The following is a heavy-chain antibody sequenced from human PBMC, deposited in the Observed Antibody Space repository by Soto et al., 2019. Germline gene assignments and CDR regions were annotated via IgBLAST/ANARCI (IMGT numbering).Heavy chain of an antibody. Sequence: SETLSLTCTVSGGSISSYYWSWIGQPPGKGLEWIGYIYYSGSTNYNPSLKSRVTISVDTSKNQFSLKLSSVTAADTAVYYCARGVLYDFWSGYYAFDIWGQGTMVTVS. V-gene: IGHV4-59*01. CDR3: ARGVLYDFWSGYYAFDI. CDR1: GGSISSYY. D-gene: IGHD3-3*01. CDR2: IYYSGST. J-gene: IGHJ3*02.